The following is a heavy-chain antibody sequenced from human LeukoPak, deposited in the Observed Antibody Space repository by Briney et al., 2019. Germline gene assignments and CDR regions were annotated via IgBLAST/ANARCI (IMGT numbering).Heavy chain of an antibody. V-gene: IGHV1-18*01. J-gene: IGHJ6*03. Sequence: ASVKVSCKASGYTFTSYGISWVRQAPGQGLEWMGWISGYNGNTNYAQNLQGRVTMTTDTSTSTAYMELSSLRSEDTAVYYCARGLRYCSGGRCYFSPPYYYYMDVWGKGTTVTISS. CDR3: ARGLRYCSGGRCYFSPPYYYYMDV. D-gene: IGHD2-15*01. CDR1: GYTFTSYG. CDR2: ISGYNGNT.